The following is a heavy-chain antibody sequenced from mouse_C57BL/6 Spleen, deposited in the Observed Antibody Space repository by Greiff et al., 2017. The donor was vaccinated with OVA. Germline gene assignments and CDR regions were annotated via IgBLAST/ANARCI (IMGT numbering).Heavy chain of an antibody. CDR1: GYAFTNYL. V-gene: IGHV1-54*01. J-gene: IGHJ2*01. D-gene: IGHD1-1*01. Sequence: QVQLQQSGAELVRPGTSVKVSCKASGYAFTNYLIEWVKQRPGQGLEWIGVINPGSGGTNYNEKFKGKATLTADKSSSTAYMQLSSLTSEDSAVYFCARTFDYYGSSYSYYFDYWGQGTTLTVSS. CDR2: INPGSGGT. CDR3: ARTFDYYGSSYSYYFDY.